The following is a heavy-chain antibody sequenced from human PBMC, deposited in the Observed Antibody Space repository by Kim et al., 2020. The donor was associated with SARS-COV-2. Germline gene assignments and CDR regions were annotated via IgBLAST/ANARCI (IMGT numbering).Heavy chain of an antibody. CDR2: IYSGGSST. CDR3: AKSNIYSRMIIVVNIWGYFDY. J-gene: IGHJ4*02. D-gene: IGHD3-22*01. V-gene: IGHV3-23*03. Sequence: GGSLRLSCAASGFTFSSYAMSWVRQAPGKGLEWVSVIYSGGSSTYYADSVKGRFTTSRDNSKNTLYLQMNSLRAEDTAVYYCAKSNIYSRMIIVVNIWGYFDYWGQGTLVTVSS. CDR1: GFTFSSYA.